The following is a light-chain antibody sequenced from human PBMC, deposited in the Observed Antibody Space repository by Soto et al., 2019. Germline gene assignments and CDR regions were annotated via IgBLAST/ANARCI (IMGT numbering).Light chain of an antibody. CDR2: RNN. Sequence: QAVLTQPTSASGTPGQRVTISWSGSSSNIGSNYVYCYQQLPGTAPKLLIYRNNQRPSGVPDRFSCSKAGTSASQAISWLRSDDEADYYCAAWDDSLSGVVFGGGTKLTVL. V-gene: IGLV1-47*01. CDR1: SSNIGSNY. CDR3: AAWDDSLSGVV. J-gene: IGLJ2*01.